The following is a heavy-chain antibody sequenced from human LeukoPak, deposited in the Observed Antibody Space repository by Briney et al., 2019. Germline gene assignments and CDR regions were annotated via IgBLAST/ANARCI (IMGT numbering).Heavy chain of an antibody. CDR1: GGSLSGYY. J-gene: IGHJ4*02. D-gene: IGHD4-23*01. CDR3: ARFTVVTHGFDY. CDR2: INHSGST. V-gene: IGHV4-34*01. Sequence: PSETLSLTCAVYGGSLSGYYWSWIRQPPGKGLEWIGEINHSGSTNYNPSLKSRVTISVDTSKNQFSLKLSSVTAADTAVYYCARFTVVTHGFDYWGQGTLVTVSS.